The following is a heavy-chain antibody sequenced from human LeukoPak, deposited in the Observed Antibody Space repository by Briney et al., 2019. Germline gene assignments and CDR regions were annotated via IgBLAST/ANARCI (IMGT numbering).Heavy chain of an antibody. CDR3: AKGRNRLGYCSSTSCYQNYLGNNWFDP. J-gene: IGHJ5*02. CDR2: ISGSGGST. Sequence: GGSLRLSCAASGFTFNSYAMSWVRQAPGKGLEWVSAISGSGGSTYYADSVKGRFTISRDNSKNTLYLQMNSLRAEDTAVYYCAKGRNRLGYCSSTSCYQNYLGNNWFDPWGQGTLVTVSS. CDR1: GFTFNSYA. D-gene: IGHD2-2*01. V-gene: IGHV3-23*01.